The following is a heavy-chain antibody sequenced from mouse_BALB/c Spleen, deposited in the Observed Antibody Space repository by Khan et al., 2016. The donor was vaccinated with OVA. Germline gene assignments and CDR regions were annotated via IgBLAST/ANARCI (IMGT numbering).Heavy chain of an antibody. CDR3: TRRGLRSNIDY. J-gene: IGHJ2*01. CDR1: GYTFINYW. V-gene: IGHV1-7*01. CDR2: INPSTGYT. Sequence: QVQLQQSGAELAKPGASVKISCKASGYTFINYWILWVKQRPGQGLEWIGYINPSTGYTEYNQNFKDKATLTADKSSSTAYMQRRSLKSEASADYYRTRRGLRSNIDYWGQGTTLTVSS.